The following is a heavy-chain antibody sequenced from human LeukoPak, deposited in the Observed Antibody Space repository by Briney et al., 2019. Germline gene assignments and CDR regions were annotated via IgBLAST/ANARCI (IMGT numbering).Heavy chain of an antibody. J-gene: IGHJ4*02. D-gene: IGHD3-22*01. Sequence: GGSLRLSCAASGFTFSSYSMNWVRQAPGKGLEWVAVISYDGSNKYYADSVKGRFTISRDNSKNTLYLQMNSLRAEDTAVYYCAKEAARGYYFDYWGQGTLVTVSS. CDR2: ISYDGSNK. V-gene: IGHV3-30*18. CDR1: GFTFSSYS. CDR3: AKEAARGYYFDY.